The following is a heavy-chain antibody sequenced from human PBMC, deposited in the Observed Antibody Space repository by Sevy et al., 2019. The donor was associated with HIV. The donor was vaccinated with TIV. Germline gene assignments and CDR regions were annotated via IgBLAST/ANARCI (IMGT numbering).Heavy chain of an antibody. V-gene: IGHV3-15*01. J-gene: IGHJ6*02. CDR2: IKSKTDGGTT. CDR1: GFTFSNAW. CDR3: TTDITMIVGVPNDYYGMDV. D-gene: IGHD3-22*01. Sequence: GGSLRLSCAASGFTFSNAWMSWVRQAPGKGLEWVGRIKSKTDGGTTDYAAPVKGRFTISSDDSKNTLYLQMNSLKTEDTAVYYCTTDITMIVGVPNDYYGMDVWGQGTTVTVSS.